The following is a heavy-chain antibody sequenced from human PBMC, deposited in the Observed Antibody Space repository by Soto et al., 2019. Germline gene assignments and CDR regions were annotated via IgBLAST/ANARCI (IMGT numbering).Heavy chain of an antibody. J-gene: IGHJ4*02. CDR1: GFSLDTWGVG. CDR3: ARALGSWGSYYFDH. CDR2: IYWDDDK. V-gene: IGHV2-5*02. Sequence: QITWKESGHTLVRPTQTLTLTCAVSGFSLDTWGVGVGWIRQSPGKAPEWLALIYWDDDKRYSTSLKNRLTITKDTSKNQVVLTVHNMDPVDTVTYYCARALGSWGSYYFDHWGQGTLVTVSS. D-gene: IGHD3-16*01.